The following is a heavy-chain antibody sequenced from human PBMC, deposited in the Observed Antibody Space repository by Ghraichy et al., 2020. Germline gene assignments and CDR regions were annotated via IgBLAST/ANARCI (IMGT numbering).Heavy chain of an antibody. CDR1: GGSLSSYY. Sequence: SETLSLTCTVSGGSLSSYYWCWFRHSPGKALEWIAYIYDSGTTNSNPSLQSRVSISIDMSASQFSLKLSSLTSADTAVYYCAREGKDGYNYFDYWGQVTLVTVSS. V-gene: IGHV4-59*01. D-gene: IGHD5-24*01. CDR3: AREGKDGYNYFDY. J-gene: IGHJ4*02. CDR2: IYDSGTT.